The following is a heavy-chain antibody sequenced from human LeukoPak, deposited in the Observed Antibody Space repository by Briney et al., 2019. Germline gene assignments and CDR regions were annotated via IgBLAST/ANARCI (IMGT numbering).Heavy chain of an antibody. V-gene: IGHV1-18*01. CDR3: ARAGGGRRQLVWYYFDY. Sequence: ASVKVSCKASGYTFTSYSISWVRQAPGQGLEWMGWISAYNGNTNYAQKLQGRVTMTTDTSTSTAYMELRSLRSDDTAVYYCARAGGGRRQLVWYYFDYWGQGTLVTVSS. J-gene: IGHJ4*02. CDR1: GYTFTSYS. CDR2: ISAYNGNT. D-gene: IGHD6-13*01.